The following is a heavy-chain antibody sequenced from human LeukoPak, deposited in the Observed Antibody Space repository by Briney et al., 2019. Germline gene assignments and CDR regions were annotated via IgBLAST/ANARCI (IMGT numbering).Heavy chain of an antibody. J-gene: IGHJ4*02. CDR3: AIARGYSYGQPDYYFDY. Sequence: ASVKVSCKASGYTFTSYGISWVRQAPGQGLEWMGWISAYNGNTNCAQKLQGRVTMTTDTSTSTAYMELRSLRSDDTAVYYCAIARGYSYGQPDYYFDYWGQGTLVTVSS. D-gene: IGHD5-18*01. CDR1: GYTFTSYG. CDR2: ISAYNGNT. V-gene: IGHV1-18*01.